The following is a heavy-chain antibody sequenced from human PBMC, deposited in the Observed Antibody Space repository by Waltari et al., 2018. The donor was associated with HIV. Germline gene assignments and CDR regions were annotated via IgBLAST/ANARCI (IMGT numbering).Heavy chain of an antibody. V-gene: IGHV4-4*07. J-gene: IGHJ3*02. D-gene: IGHD2-2*01. Sequence: QVQLQESGPGLVKASETLSLTCTVSGGSISSYYWSWIRQPAGKGLEWMGRIYTSGSTNYNSSLKSRVTMSIDTSKNQFFLKLSSVTAADTAVYYCAREYCSSTSCSPNGRLGAFDIWGQGTMVTVSS. CDR1: GGSISSYY. CDR3: AREYCSSTSCSPNGRLGAFDI. CDR2: IYTSGST.